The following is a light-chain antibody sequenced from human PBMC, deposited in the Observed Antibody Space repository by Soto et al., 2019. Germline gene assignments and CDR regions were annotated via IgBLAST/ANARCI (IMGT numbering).Light chain of an antibody. CDR3: QQYGSF. CDR1: QSVSSSY. J-gene: IGKJ4*01. CDR2: GAS. Sequence: EIVLTQSPGTLSLSPGERATLSCRASQSVSSSYLAWYQQKPGQAPRLLIYGASSRATGIPDRFSGSGSGTDFTLTISRLEPEDFAVYYCQQYGSFFGGGPKVEIK. V-gene: IGKV3-20*01.